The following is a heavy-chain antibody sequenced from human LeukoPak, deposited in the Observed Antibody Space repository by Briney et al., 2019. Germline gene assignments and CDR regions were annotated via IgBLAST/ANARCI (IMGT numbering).Heavy chain of an antibody. Sequence: PGGSLRLSCAASGFTFSSYSMNWVRQAPGKGLEWVSYISSSSRTIYYADSVKGRFTISRDNAKNSLYLQMNSLRAEDTAVYHCARGKRIYYYYYMDVWGKGTTVTVSS. CDR1: GFTFSSYS. D-gene: IGHD2/OR15-2a*01. J-gene: IGHJ6*03. CDR2: ISSSSRTI. V-gene: IGHV3-48*01. CDR3: ARGKRIYYYYYMDV.